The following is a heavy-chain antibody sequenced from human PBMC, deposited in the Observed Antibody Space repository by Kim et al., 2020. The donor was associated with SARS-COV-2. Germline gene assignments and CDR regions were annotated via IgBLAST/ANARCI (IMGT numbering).Heavy chain of an antibody. D-gene: IGHD2-15*01. CDR1: GGSVSSSTNW. J-gene: IGHJ4*02. CDR3: ARDCGRTSCYDF. Sequence: SETLSLTCAVSGGSVSSSTNWWSWVRQSPGKGLEWIGEIYHSGTTNYNPSLKSRVSFSVDKSKNQLSLELSSVTAADTAVYYCARDCGRTSCYDFWGQGTLVTVSS. CDR2: IYHSGTT. V-gene: IGHV4-4*02.